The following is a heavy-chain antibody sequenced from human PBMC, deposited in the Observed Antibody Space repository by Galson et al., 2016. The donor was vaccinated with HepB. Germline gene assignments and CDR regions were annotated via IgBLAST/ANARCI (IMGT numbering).Heavy chain of an antibody. D-gene: IGHD6-19*01. CDR1: GFTFSSCA. CDR3: AKKSLVAGTATYVFDN. CDR2: TSGSGGSI. Sequence: SLRLSCAASGFTFSSCAMSWVRQAPGKGLEWVSGTSGSGGSIYSADSVKGRFTISRDNSKNTLYLQMNSLRADDTAVYYCAKKSLVAGTATYVFDNWGQGTLVTVSS. V-gene: IGHV3-23*01. J-gene: IGHJ4*02.